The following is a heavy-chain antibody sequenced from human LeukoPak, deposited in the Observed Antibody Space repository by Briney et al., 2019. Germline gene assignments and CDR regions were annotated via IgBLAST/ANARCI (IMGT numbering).Heavy chain of an antibody. CDR3: VRDRGFGANDY. Sequence: GGSLRLSCAASGFTFSSYWMSWVRQAPGKGLEWVANIRQDGSTMSYVDSVRGRFTISRDNAKNSLYLQVSSLGADDTAVYYCVRDRGFGANDYWGQGTLVTVSS. CDR1: GFTFSSYW. V-gene: IGHV3-7*01. J-gene: IGHJ4*02. D-gene: IGHD3-10*01. CDR2: IRQDGSTM.